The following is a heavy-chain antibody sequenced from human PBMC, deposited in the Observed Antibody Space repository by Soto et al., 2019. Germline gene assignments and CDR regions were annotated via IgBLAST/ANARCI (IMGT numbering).Heavy chain of an antibody. CDR1: GFTFSSYA. J-gene: IGHJ5*02. D-gene: IGHD3-9*01. V-gene: IGHV3-23*01. CDR2: ISGSGGST. Sequence: PGGSLRLSCAASGFTFSSYAMSWVRQAPGKGLEWVSAISGSGGSTYYADSVKGRFTISRDNSKNTLYLQMNSLRAEDTAVYYCAKIGDYDILTGRNWFDPWGQGTLVTVSS. CDR3: AKIGDYDILTGRNWFDP.